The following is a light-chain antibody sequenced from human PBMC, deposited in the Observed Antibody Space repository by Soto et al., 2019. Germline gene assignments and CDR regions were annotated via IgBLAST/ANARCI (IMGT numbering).Light chain of an antibody. CDR3: SSYTTSSTHWV. Sequence: QSALTQPASVSGSPGQSITISCTGTSSDVGGYNYVSWYQQYPGKAPKLMIYEVSNRPSGVSTRFSGSKSGNTASLTISGLQAEDEADYYCSSYTTSSTHWVFGGGTKLTVL. CDR2: EVS. V-gene: IGLV2-14*01. CDR1: SSDVGGYNY. J-gene: IGLJ3*02.